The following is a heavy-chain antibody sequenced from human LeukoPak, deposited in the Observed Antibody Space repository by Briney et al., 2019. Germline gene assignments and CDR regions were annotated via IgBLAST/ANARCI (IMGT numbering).Heavy chain of an antibody. CDR1: GDSVSSKSAS. Sequence: SQTLLLTCAISGDSVSSKSASWNWIRQSPSRGLEWLGRTYSRSKWFNDCAVSVKSRITINPDTSKNQFSLHLSSVTPDDTGVYYCARGTGSLDYWGQGILVTVSS. CDR3: ARGTGSLDY. V-gene: IGHV6-1*01. J-gene: IGHJ4*02. CDR2: TYSRSKWFN. D-gene: IGHD1-26*01.